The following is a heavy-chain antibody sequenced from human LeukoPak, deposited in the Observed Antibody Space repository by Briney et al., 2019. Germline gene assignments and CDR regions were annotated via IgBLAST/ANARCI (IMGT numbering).Heavy chain of an antibody. J-gene: IGHJ4*02. CDR1: GGSISNGSSY. Sequence: PSETLSLTCTVSGGSISNGSSYWGWIRQPPGKGLEWIGSVYYSGSTYYNPSLKSRVTISVDTSKNQFSLKLSSVTAADTAVYYCARHSPVGIFYFDYWGQGTLVTVSS. CDR3: ARHSPVGIFYFDY. CDR2: VYYSGST. V-gene: IGHV4-39*01. D-gene: IGHD1-26*01.